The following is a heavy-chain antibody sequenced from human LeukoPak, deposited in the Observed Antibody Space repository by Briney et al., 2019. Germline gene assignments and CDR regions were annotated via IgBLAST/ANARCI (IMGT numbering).Heavy chain of an antibody. Sequence: NPGGSLRLSCAASGFTFSSYSMNWVRQAPGRGLEWVSSISSSSSYIYYADSVKGRFTISRDNAQNSLFLEMNSLRAEDSAVYYCARCASWEPKSLYGMDVWGQGTTVTVSS. CDR2: ISSSSSYI. J-gene: IGHJ6*02. V-gene: IGHV3-21*06. CDR3: ARCASWEPKSLYGMDV. D-gene: IGHD1-14*01. CDR1: GFTFSSYS.